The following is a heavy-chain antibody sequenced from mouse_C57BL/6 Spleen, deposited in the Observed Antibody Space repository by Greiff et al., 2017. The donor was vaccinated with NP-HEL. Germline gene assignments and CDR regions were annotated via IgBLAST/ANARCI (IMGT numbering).Heavy chain of an antibody. CDR1: GYAFSSSW. Sequence: QVQLQESGPELVKPGASVKISCKASGYAFSSSWMNWVKQRPGKGLEWIGRIYPGDGDTNYNGKFKGKATLTADKSSSTAYMQLSSLTSEDSAVYCCAKPIYDDYDGRVGYAMDYWGQGTSVTVSS. CDR2: IYPGDGDT. D-gene: IGHD2-4*01. CDR3: AKPIYDDYDGRVGYAMDY. J-gene: IGHJ4*01. V-gene: IGHV1-82*01.